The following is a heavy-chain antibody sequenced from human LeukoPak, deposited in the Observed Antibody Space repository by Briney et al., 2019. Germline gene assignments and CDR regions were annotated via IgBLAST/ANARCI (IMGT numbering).Heavy chain of an antibody. CDR3: AKDSRLSGGMDV. CDR1: GFTFSSYG. D-gene: IGHD3-16*01. V-gene: IGHV3-30*18. Sequence: GRSLRLSCAASGFTFSSYGMHWVRQAPGKGLEWVAVISYDGSNKYYADSVKGRFTISRDNSKNTLYLQMNSLRAEDTAVYYCAKDSRLSGGMDVWGQGTTVTVSS. J-gene: IGHJ6*02. CDR2: ISYDGSNK.